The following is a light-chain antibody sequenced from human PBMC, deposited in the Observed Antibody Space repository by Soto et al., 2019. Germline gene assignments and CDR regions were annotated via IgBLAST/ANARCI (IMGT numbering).Light chain of an antibody. Sequence: QSALTQSASVSGSPGQSITISCTGTSSDVGAYNYASWYQQYPGEAPKVIIYDVSHRPAGVPNRFSGSKSGNTASLTISGLQTQDEADYYCSSYTSATTYVFGTGTKVTVL. CDR2: DVS. J-gene: IGLJ1*01. CDR1: SSDVGAYNY. V-gene: IGLV2-14*01. CDR3: SSYTSATTYV.